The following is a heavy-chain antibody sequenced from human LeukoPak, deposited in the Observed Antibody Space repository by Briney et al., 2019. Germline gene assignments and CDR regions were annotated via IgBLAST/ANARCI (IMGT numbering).Heavy chain of an antibody. D-gene: IGHD3-10*01. CDR3: ARDPGYYYGSGRLGGFDP. J-gene: IGHJ5*02. Sequence: KTSETLSLTCTVSNASISKDYWAWIRQPPGKGLEWIGYVTHSDFNKANGDITNYNPSLESRVTISVDRSKNQFSLKLSSVTAADTAVYYCARDPGYYYGSGRLGGFDPWGQGTLVTVSS. V-gene: IGHV4-59*12. CDR2: VTHSDFNKANGDIT. CDR1: NASISKDY.